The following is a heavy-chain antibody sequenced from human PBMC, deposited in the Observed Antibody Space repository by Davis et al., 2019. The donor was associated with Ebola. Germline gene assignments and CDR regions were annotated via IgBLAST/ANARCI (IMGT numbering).Heavy chain of an antibody. CDR2: TYFRSKWYN. D-gene: IGHD5-12*01. Sequence: HPQTPSLPFAISGDRFSRGGWNLIRPFPSRGLAWLGRTYFRSKWYNDYAVSVKSRITINPDTSENQFSLQLDSVTPEDTAVYYCARGWLRSKFDYWGQGTLVTVSS. J-gene: IGHJ4*02. CDR3: ARGWLRSKFDY. V-gene: IGHV6-1*01. CDR1: GDRFSRGG.